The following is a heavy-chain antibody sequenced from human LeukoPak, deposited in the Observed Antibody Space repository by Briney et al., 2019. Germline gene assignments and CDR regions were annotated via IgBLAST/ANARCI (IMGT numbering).Heavy chain of an antibody. V-gene: IGHV4-34*01. Sequence: SETLSLTCAVYGGSFSGYYWSWIRQPPGKGLEWIGEINHSGSTNYNPSLKSRVTISVDTSKNQFSLKLSSVTAADTAVYYCARAFPAAYYYYYYMDVWGKGTTVTISS. CDR3: ARAFPAAYYYYYYMDV. CDR2: INHSGST. J-gene: IGHJ6*03. CDR1: GGSFSGYY. D-gene: IGHD6-13*01.